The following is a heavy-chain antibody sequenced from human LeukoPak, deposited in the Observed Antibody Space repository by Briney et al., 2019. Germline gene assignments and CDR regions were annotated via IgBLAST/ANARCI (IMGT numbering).Heavy chain of an antibody. Sequence: GGSLRLSCAASGFTFSSYSMNWVRQAPGKGLEWVSSISSSSSYIYYADSVKGRFTISRDNAKNSLYLQMNSLRAEDTAVYYCAAYYDFWSGYYLAFDIWGQGTKVTVSS. CDR3: AAYYDFWSGYYLAFDI. D-gene: IGHD3-3*01. CDR2: ISSSSSYI. V-gene: IGHV3-21*01. J-gene: IGHJ3*02. CDR1: GFTFSSYS.